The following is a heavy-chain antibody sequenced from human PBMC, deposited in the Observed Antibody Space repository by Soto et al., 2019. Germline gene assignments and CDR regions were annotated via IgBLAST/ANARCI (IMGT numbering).Heavy chain of an antibody. CDR1: GFTFSSYG. Sequence: GGSLRLSRAASGFTFSSYGMHWVRQAPGKGLEWVAVISYDGSNKYYADSVKGRFTISRDNSKNTLYLQMNSLRAEDTAVYYCATTTGLEGAGDDAFDIWGHGTMVTVSS. CDR2: ISYDGSNK. V-gene: IGHV3-30*03. D-gene: IGHD3-16*01. CDR3: ATTTGLEGAGDDAFDI. J-gene: IGHJ3*02.